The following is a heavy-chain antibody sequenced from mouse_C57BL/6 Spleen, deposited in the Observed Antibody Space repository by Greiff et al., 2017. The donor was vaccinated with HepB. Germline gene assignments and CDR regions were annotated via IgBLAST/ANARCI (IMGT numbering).Heavy chain of an antibody. V-gene: IGHV1-31*01. Sequence: VHVKQSGPELVKPGASVKISCKASGYSFTGYYMHWVKQSHGNILDWIGYIYPYNGVSSYNQKFKGKATLTVDKSSSTAYMELRSLTSEDSAVYYCARRNYYGSSNYAMDYWGQGTSVTVSS. CDR3: ARRNYYGSSNYAMDY. J-gene: IGHJ4*01. D-gene: IGHD1-1*01. CDR2: IYPYNGVS. CDR1: GYSFTGYY.